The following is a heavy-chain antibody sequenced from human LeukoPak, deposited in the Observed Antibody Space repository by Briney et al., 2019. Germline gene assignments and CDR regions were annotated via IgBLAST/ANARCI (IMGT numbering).Heavy chain of an antibody. Sequence: GGSLRLSCAASGFTFSSYDMDWVRQAPGKGLEWVSYISGSSSTKYYADSVKGRLIISRDNAKNSLYLQMNSLRAEDTAVYYCARDRKSEECDLVPWGQGTLVTVSS. CDR2: ISGSSSTK. D-gene: IGHD2-2*01. CDR3: ARDRKSEECDLVP. V-gene: IGHV3-48*01. J-gene: IGHJ4*02. CDR1: GFTFSSYD.